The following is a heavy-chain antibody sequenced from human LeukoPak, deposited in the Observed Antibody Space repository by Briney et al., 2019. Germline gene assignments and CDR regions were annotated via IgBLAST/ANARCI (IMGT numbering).Heavy chain of an antibody. CDR3: ARAEEAAAGPFDY. D-gene: IGHD6-13*01. CDR2: INPSGGTT. J-gene: IGHJ4*02. V-gene: IGHV1-46*01. CDR1: EYTFTSYY. Sequence: ASVKVSCKASEYTFTSYYMHWVRQAPGQGLEWMGIINPSGGTTNYAQKLQGRVTMTTDTSTSTAYMELRSLRSDDTAVYYCARAEEAAAGPFDYWGQGTLVTVSS.